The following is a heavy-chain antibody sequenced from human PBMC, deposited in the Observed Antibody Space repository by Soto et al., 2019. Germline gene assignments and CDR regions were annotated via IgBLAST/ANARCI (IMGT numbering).Heavy chain of an antibody. D-gene: IGHD6-6*01. J-gene: IGHJ4*02. Sequence: EVQLVESGGGLVQPGGSLRLSCAASGFTFSSYEMNWVRQAPGKGLEWVSYISSSGSTIYYADSVKGRFTISRDNAKNSLYVQMNSLRAEDTAVYYCASPIAAGGDYWGQGTLVTVSS. CDR2: ISSSGSTI. V-gene: IGHV3-48*03. CDR1: GFTFSSYE. CDR3: ASPIAAGGDY.